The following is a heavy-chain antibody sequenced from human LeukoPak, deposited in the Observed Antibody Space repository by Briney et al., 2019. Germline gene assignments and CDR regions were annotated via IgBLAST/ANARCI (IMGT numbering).Heavy chain of an antibody. CDR1: GFTFSGYW. J-gene: IGHJ4*02. CDR3: AKGGSYSTSSLDN. V-gene: IGHV3-74*01. Sequence: HSGGSLRLSCAASGFTFSGYWMHWVRQAPGKGLVWVSRLNSDGSSTAYADSVKGRFTISRGNAKNTLYLQMNSLRAEDTAVYYCAKGGSYSTSSLDNWGQGTLVTVSS. CDR2: LNSDGSST. D-gene: IGHD6-6*01.